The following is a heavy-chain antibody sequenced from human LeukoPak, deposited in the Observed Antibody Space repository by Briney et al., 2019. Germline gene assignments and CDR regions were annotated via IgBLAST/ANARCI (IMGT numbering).Heavy chain of an antibody. CDR3: AKDLTYYLDY. CDR1: GFTFSSYA. CDR2: ISGSGGNT. V-gene: IGHV3-23*01. Sequence: GGSLRLPCAASGFTFSSYAMSWVRQAPGKGLEWVSAISGSGGNTYYADSVKGRFTISRDNSKNTLYLQMNSLRAEDTAVYYCAKDLTYYLDYWGQGTLVTVSS. D-gene: IGHD3-16*01. J-gene: IGHJ4*02.